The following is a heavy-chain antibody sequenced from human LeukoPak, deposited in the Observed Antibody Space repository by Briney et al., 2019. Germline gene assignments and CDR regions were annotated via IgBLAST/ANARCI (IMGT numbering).Heavy chain of an antibody. D-gene: IGHD6-13*01. Sequence: ASVKVSCKASGYTFTSYDINWVRQATGQGLEWMGWMNPNSGNTGYAQKFQGRVTMTRNTSISTAYMELSSLRSEDTAVYYCARRYSSSWYDYYYYGMDVWAKGPRSPTP. CDR1: GYTFTSYD. J-gene: IGHJ6*02. CDR3: ARRYSSSWYDYYYYGMDV. V-gene: IGHV1-8*01. CDR2: MNPNSGNT.